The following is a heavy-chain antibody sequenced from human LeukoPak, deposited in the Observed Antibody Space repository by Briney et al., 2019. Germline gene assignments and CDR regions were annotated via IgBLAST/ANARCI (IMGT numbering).Heavy chain of an antibody. D-gene: IGHD4-17*01. CDR1: GFTFSKAW. V-gene: IGHV3-15*01. Sequence: GGSLRLSCAASGFTFSKAWMSWVRQAPGMGLEWVGRIKSKAAGGTTDYAASVKGRFTISRDNSKNTLYLQMNSLRAEDTATYYCARPYGDYARGAFDIWGQGTMVTVSS. CDR2: IKSKAAGGTT. J-gene: IGHJ3*02. CDR3: ARPYGDYARGAFDI.